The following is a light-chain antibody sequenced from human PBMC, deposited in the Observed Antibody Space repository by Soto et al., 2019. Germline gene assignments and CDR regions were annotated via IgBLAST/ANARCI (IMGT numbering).Light chain of an antibody. CDR3: MQGTHWPRPWT. CDR1: QSLVYSDGNTY. CDR2: KVS. Sequence: DVVMTQSPLSLPVTLGQPASISCRSSQSLVYSDGNTYLNWFQQRPGQSPRRLIYKVSNRDSGVPDRCSGSGSGTDFTLKISRVEAEDVGVYYCMQGTHWPRPWTFGQGTKVEIK. V-gene: IGKV2-30*01. J-gene: IGKJ1*01.